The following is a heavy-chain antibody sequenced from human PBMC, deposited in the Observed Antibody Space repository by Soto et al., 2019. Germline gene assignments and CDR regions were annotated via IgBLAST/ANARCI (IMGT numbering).Heavy chain of an antibody. V-gene: IGHV4-59*01. D-gene: IGHD6-13*01. Sequence: RILQPPGKGLEWIGYVFYSGSANYNPSLKSRVTMSVDTSKNQFSLTLTSINTADSAVYYCARSSNWFSGPFYYWSPGILVT. CDR2: VFYSGSA. J-gene: IGHJ4*02. CDR3: ARSSNWFSGPFYY.